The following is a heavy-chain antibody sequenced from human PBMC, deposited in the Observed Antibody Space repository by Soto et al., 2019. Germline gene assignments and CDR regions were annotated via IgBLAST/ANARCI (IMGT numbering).Heavy chain of an antibody. CDR2: IWYDGSNK. J-gene: IGHJ4*02. CDR1: GFTFSSYG. V-gene: IGHV3-33*01. Sequence: GGSLRLSCAASGFTFSSYGMHWVRQAPGKGLEWVAVIWYDGSNKYYADSVKGRFTISRDNSKNTLYLQMNSLRAEDTAVYYCAREAVRIEGTFDYWGQGTLVTVSS. D-gene: IGHD1-7*01. CDR3: AREAVRIEGTFDY.